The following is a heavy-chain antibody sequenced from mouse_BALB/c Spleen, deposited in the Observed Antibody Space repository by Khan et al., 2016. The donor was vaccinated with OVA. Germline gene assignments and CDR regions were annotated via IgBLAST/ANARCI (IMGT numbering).Heavy chain of an antibody. CDR3: ARETAYYGDYGAMDC. V-gene: IGHV2-9*02. J-gene: IGHJ4*01. Sequence: VQLQESGPGLVAPSQSLSITCTVSGFSLVTYGVHWVRQSPGRGLEWLGVIWTGGSTNYNSALMSRPSISKDNSKSQVFLKRNGMQTDDTAMYYCARETAYYGDYGAMDCWGQGTSATVSS. D-gene: IGHD2-13*01. CDR2: IWTGGST. CDR1: GFSLVTYG.